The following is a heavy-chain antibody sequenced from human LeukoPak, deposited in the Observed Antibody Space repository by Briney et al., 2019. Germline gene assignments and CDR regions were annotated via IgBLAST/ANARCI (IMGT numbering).Heavy chain of an antibody. J-gene: IGHJ6*03. V-gene: IGHV3-49*04. CDR3: TREPQNILRYFDWLLYSYMDV. Sequence: GGSLRLSCTASGFTFGDYAMSWVRQAPGKGLEWVGFIRSKAYGGTTEYAASVKGRFTISRDDSKSIAYLQMNSLKTEDTAVYYCTREPQNILRYFDWLLYSYMDVWGKGTTVTISS. CDR2: IRSKAYGGTT. CDR1: GFTFGDYA. D-gene: IGHD3-9*01.